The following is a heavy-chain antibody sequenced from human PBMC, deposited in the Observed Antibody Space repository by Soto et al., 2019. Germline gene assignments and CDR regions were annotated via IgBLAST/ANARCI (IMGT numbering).Heavy chain of an antibody. CDR3: ARGQSSLLLDC. CDR1: GGSFSGYY. D-gene: IGHD2-8*02. V-gene: IGHV4-34*01. J-gene: IGHJ4*02. Sequence: QVRLQQWGAGLLKPSETLSLTCAVYGGSFSGYYWSWIRQPPGKGLEWIGEINHSGSTNYNPSLKSRVTISVDTSKNQFSLKLSSVTAADTAVYYCARGQSSLLLDCWGQGVLVTVSS. CDR2: INHSGST.